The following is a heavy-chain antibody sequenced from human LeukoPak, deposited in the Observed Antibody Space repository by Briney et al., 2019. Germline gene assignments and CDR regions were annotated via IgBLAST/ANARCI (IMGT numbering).Heavy chain of an antibody. J-gene: IGHJ4*02. CDR2: IYPGDSDT. CDR3: ARHVGVVPAAATD. V-gene: IGHV5-51*01. CDR1: GYSFTSYC. D-gene: IGHD2-2*01. Sequence: GSSLKISCKGSGYSFTSYCNCWVRHMPRKGLEWMGIIYPGDSDTRYSPSLKGQVTISADKSISTAFLQWSSLKASDTAMYYCARHVGVVPAAATDWGPGTLVTVSS.